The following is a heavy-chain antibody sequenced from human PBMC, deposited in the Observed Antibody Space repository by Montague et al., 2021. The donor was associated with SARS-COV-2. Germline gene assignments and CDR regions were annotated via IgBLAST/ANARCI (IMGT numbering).Heavy chain of an antibody. D-gene: IGHD3-9*01. CDR2: INTDGTIT. CDR3: ATDRTVAPGYGFDP. J-gene: IGHJ5*02. V-gene: IGHV3-74*01. CDR1: GFTFSSHW. Sequence: SLRLSCAASGFTFSSHWMHLFRQLLVKGLLWVSRINTDGTITNYSDSVKGRFTISRDNAKNSMYLQMNSLRVEDTAVYYCATDRTVAPGYGFDPWGQGTLVTVSS.